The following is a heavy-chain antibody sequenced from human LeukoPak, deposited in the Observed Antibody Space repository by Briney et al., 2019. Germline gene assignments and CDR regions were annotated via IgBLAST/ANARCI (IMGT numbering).Heavy chain of an antibody. Sequence: GASVKVSCKASGYTFTGYYMHWVRQAPGQGLEWMGWINPNSGGTNYAQKFQGRVTMTRDTSISTAYMELSSLRSEDTAVYYCARVTGYMIEDYFDYWGQGTLVTVSS. CDR1: GYTFTGYY. CDR2: INPNSGGT. V-gene: IGHV1-2*02. CDR3: ARVTGYMIEDYFDY. J-gene: IGHJ4*02. D-gene: IGHD3-22*01.